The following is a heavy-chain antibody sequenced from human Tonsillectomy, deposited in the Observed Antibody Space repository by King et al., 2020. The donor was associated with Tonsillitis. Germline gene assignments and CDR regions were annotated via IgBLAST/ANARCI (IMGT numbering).Heavy chain of an antibody. V-gene: IGHV3-7*02. D-gene: IGHD7-27*01. CDR2: IKHDGSDK. CDR3: GRANWGRIDY. Sequence: VQLVESGGGLVPPGGSLRLSCAASGFPFSAHWMARARQVPGKGLEGVANIKHDGSDKYYVDSMEGRFSISKDDAKNSVYLQMNSLRVEDTAVYYCGRANWGRIDYWGQGALVIVSS. CDR1: GFPFSAHW. J-gene: IGHJ4*02.